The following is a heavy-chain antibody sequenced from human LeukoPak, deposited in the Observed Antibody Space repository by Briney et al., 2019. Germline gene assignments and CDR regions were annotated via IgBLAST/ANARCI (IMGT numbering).Heavy chain of an antibody. CDR2: ISAYGNT. CDR3: ANSLYCGGDCYDY. D-gene: IGHD2-21*01. V-gene: IGHV1-18*01. Sequence: LRASVTVSCKASGYTFSNYGISWVRQAPGQGLEWMGWISAYGNTNYAQKLQGRVTMTTDTSTSTAYMELRSLRSDDTAVYYCANSLYCGGDCYDYWGQGTLVTVSS. J-gene: IGHJ4*02. CDR1: GYTFSNYG.